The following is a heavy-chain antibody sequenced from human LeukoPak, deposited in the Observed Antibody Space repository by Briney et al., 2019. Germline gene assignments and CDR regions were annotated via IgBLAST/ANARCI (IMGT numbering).Heavy chain of an antibody. CDR1: GFIFRSYA. CDR2: ISADGNEQ. J-gene: IGHJ3*02. D-gene: IGHD6-19*01. V-gene: IGHV3-30-3*01. CDR3: ARDAPYSGGCCAFDI. Sequence: GGSLRLSCVDSGFIFRSYALHWLRQAPVKGLEWVAVISADGNEQYYADSVKGRFTMSRDNSKNTLFLQMTSLRTDDTAVYFCARDAPYSGGCCAFDIWGQGTTVIVS.